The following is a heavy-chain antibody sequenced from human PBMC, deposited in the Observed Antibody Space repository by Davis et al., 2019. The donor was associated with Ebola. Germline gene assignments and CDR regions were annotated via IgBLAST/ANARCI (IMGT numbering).Heavy chain of an antibody. V-gene: IGHV3-11*01. J-gene: IGHJ4*02. Sequence: GESLKISCAASGFTFSDYYMSWIRQAPGKGLEWVSYISSSGSTIYYADSVKGRFTISRDNAKNSLYLQMNSLRAEDTAIYYCAKDIQGGSSYLDNWGQGTLVTVSS. CDR1: GFTFSDYY. D-gene: IGHD3-16*01. CDR2: ISSSGSTI. CDR3: AKDIQGGSSYLDN.